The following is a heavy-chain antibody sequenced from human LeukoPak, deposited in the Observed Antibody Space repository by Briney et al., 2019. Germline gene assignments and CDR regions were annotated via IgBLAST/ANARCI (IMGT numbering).Heavy chain of an antibody. CDR1: GFTFSSYG. Sequence: PGGSLRLSCAASGFTFSSYGMHWVRQAPGEGLEWVAVISYDGSNKYYADSVKGRFTISRDNSKNTLYLQMNSLRAEDTAVYYCAKELLSYYGMDVWGQGTTVTVSS. CDR2: ISYDGSNK. J-gene: IGHJ6*02. D-gene: IGHD1-26*01. V-gene: IGHV3-30*18. CDR3: AKELLSYYGMDV.